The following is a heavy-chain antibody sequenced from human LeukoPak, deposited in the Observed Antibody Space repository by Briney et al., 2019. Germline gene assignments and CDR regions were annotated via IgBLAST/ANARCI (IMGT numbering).Heavy chain of an antibody. CDR2: IYYSGST. CDR3: ARVVAIVASWFDP. Sequence: SETLSLTCTVSGGSISSYYWSWIRQPPGKGLEWIGYIYYSGSTNYNPSLKSRVTKSVDTSKNQFSLKLSSVTAADTAVYYCARVVAIVASWFDPWGQGTLVTVSS. J-gene: IGHJ5*02. CDR1: GGSISSYY. V-gene: IGHV4-59*01. D-gene: IGHD5-12*01.